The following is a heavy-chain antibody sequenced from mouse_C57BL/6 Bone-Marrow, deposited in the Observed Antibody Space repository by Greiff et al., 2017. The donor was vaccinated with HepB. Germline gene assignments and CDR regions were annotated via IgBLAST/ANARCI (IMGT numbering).Heavy chain of an antibody. J-gene: IGHJ3*01. CDR1: GYTFTSYW. D-gene: IGHD3-1*01. Sequence: QVQLQQPGAELVKPGASVKMSCKASGYTFTSYWITWVKQRPGQGLEWIGDIYPGSGSTNYNEKFKSKATLTVDTSSSTAYMQLSSLTSEDSAVYYCARSGYPRLYLAYGGQGTLVTVSA. V-gene: IGHV1-55*01. CDR2: IYPGSGST. CDR3: ARSGYPRLYLAY.